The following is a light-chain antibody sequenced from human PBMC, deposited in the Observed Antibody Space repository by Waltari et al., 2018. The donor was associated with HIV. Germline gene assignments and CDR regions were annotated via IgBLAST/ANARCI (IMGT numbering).Light chain of an antibody. CDR1: SSNIGARFD. V-gene: IGLV1-40*01. CDR3: QSYDSSLSGSV. Sequence: QSVLTQPPSVSGAPGQRVTISCTGSSSNIGARFDVHWYQQLPGTAPKLLIYGDNNRPPGGPDRFSGSKAGTSASLAITGLQAEDEADYYRQSYDSSLSGSVFGGGTKLTVL. CDR2: GDN. J-gene: IGLJ3*02.